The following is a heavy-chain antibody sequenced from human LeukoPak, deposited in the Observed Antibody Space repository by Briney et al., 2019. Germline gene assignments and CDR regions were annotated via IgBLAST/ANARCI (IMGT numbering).Heavy chain of an antibody. CDR2: ITYDGSNQ. Sequence: GGSLRLSCAASGFTFSSYGMHWVRQAPGKGPEWAAFITYDGSNQYYADSVKGRFTISRDNSKNTLYLQMNSLRPEDTAVYYCAKDRKRHGNFDYWGQGTLATVSS. CDR1: GFTFSSYG. CDR3: AKDRKRHGNFDY. D-gene: IGHD1-1*01. V-gene: IGHV3-30*02. J-gene: IGHJ4*02.